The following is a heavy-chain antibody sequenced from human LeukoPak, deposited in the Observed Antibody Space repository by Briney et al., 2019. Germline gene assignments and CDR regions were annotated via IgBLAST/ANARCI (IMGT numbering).Heavy chain of an antibody. V-gene: IGHV4-31*11. D-gene: IGHD6-6*01. J-gene: IGHJ4*02. CDR2: IYYSAST. Sequence: SESLSLTCAVSGGSIRRGGYYCSWIRQHPDKGLGWIGYIYYSASTYYHPTPQSRVTISVDTSKNQVSLKLSSVSAADTPVYYCARDHGSSGYYFDYWGQGTLVTVSS. CDR1: GGSIRRGGYY. CDR3: ARDHGSSGYYFDY.